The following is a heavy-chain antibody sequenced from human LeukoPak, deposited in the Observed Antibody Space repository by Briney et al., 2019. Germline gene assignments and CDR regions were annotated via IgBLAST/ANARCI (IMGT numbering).Heavy chain of an antibody. V-gene: IGHV4-38-2*02. J-gene: IGHJ4*02. D-gene: IGHD4-17*01. CDR3: AREVGGDFDALDY. CDR1: GNSISSGYY. Sequence: PSETLSLTCSVSGNSISSGYYWGWIRQPPGKGLQWIGEVFHSGSTNYNPSLKSRVTISVDNSKNQLSLTLTSVTAADTAVYYCAREVGGDFDALDYWGQGTLVTVSS. CDR2: VFHSGST.